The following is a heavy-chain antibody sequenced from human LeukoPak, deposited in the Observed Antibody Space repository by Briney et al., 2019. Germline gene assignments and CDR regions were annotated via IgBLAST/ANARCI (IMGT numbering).Heavy chain of an antibody. CDR2: ISYGGTT. CDR1: GISISSYH. D-gene: IGHD3-16*01. J-gene: IGHJ4*02. Sequence: SETLSLTCTVSGISISSYHWNWIRLSPGRGLEWIGYISYGGTTSYSPSLKSRITMSIDTSKNQFSLKLSSVTAADAAVYYCAKSGGTTIFDFWGQGTLVTVSS. V-gene: IGHV4-59*01. CDR3: AKSGGTTIFDF.